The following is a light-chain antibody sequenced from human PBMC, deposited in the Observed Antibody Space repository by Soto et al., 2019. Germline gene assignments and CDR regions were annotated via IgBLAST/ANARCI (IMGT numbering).Light chain of an antibody. CDR3: GSWDSSLSAYV. V-gene: IGLV1-51*01. CDR1: SSNIGGNS. CDR2: DDN. Sequence: QSVMTQPTSVSAAPGQKVPISCSGSSSNIGGNSVSWYQQLPGTAPKLLIYDDNKRPSGIPDRFSGSKSGTSATLGITGFQTGDESDYYCGSWDSSLSAYVFGTGTKVTVL. J-gene: IGLJ1*01.